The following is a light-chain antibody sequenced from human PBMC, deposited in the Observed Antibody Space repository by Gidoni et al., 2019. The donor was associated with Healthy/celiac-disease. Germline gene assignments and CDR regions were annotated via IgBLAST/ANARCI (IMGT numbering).Light chain of an antibody. CDR3: AAWDDSLNGPV. CDR1: SPHIGSKT. V-gene: IGLV1-44*01. Sequence: QSVLTQPPSASGTPGQRVTISCSGSSPHIGSKTVNWYQQLPGTAPTLLIYSNNQRPSGVPDRFSGSKSGTSASLAISGLQSEDEADYYCAAWDDSLNGPVFGGGTKLTVL. J-gene: IGLJ2*01. CDR2: SNN.